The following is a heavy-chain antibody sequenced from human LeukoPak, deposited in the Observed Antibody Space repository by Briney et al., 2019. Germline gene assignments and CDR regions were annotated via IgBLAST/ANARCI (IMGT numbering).Heavy chain of an antibody. CDR1: GGSISNYY. V-gene: IGHV4-4*07. CDR3: ARGSSGWYSIDY. D-gene: IGHD6-19*01. J-gene: IGHJ4*02. CDR2: IYSSGNT. Sequence: SETLSLTCSVSGGSISNYYWSWIRQPAGKGLEWIGRIYSSGNTNYNPSLKSRVTVSVDTSKNQFSLKLTSVTAADTAVYYCARGSSGWYSIDYWGQGTLVTVSS.